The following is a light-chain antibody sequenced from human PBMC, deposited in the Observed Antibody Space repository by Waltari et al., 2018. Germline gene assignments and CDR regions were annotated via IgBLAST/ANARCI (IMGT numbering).Light chain of an antibody. V-gene: IGKV1-5*02. CDR2: ESS. J-gene: IGKJ1*01. Sequence: SVXDRVTXICRASQSISSWLSWYQQKPGKAPKLLIYESSSLESGVPSRFSGSGSGTEFTLTISSLQPDDFATYXXQXXXXYSPTWTFGQGTKVEIK. CDR1: QSISSW. CDR3: QXXXXYSPTWT.